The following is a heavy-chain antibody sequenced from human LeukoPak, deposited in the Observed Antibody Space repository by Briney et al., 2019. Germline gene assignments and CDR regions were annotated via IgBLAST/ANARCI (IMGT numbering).Heavy chain of an antibody. D-gene: IGHD3-22*01. V-gene: IGHV3-66*01. J-gene: IGHJ4*02. Sequence: GGSLRLSCAASGFTVSSNYMSWVRQAPGKGLEWVSVIYSGGSTYYADSVKGRFTISRDNSKNTLYLQINSLRAEDTAVYYCARGRVELPYYYDSSGYYPDYWGQGTLVTVSS. CDR3: ARGRVELPYYYDSSGYYPDY. CDR2: IYSGGST. CDR1: GFTVSSNY.